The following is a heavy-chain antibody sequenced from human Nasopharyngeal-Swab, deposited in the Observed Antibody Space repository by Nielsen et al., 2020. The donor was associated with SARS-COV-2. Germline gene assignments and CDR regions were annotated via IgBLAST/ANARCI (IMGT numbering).Heavy chain of an antibody. Sequence: SETLSLTCAVSGGSTISDYWWTWVRQPPGRGLEWIGEIHHRGNTNYNPSLTSRVTLLVDKSKNQFSLSLSSVTAADTAVYYCARGGNWHFDSWGQGILVTVSS. D-gene: IGHD1-1*01. CDR1: GGSTISDYW. CDR2: IHHRGNT. J-gene: IGHJ4*02. V-gene: IGHV4-4*02. CDR3: ARGGNWHFDS.